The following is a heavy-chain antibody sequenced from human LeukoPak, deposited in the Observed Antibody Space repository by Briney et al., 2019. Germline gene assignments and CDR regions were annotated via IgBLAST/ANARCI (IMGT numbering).Heavy chain of an antibody. D-gene: IGHD3-16*02. J-gene: IGHJ4*02. V-gene: IGHV3-9*01. CDR2: ISWNSGSI. CDR3: AKGLEYYDYVWGSYRYTGFDY. Sequence: GVSLRLSCAASGFTFDDYAMHWVRQAPGKGLEWVSGISWNSGSIGYADSVKGRFTISRDNAKNSLYLQMNSLRAEDTALYYCAKGLEYYDYVWGSYRYTGFDYWGQGTLVTVSS. CDR1: GFTFDDYA.